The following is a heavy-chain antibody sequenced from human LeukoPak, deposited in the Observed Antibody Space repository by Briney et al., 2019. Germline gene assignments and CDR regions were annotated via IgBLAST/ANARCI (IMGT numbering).Heavy chain of an antibody. D-gene: IGHD3-22*01. Sequence: ASVKVSCKASGYTFTSYYMHWERQAPGQGLEWMGIINPSGGSTSYAQKFQGRVTMTRDTSTSTVYMELSSLRSEDTAVYYCARGRTHDSSGLEVVPWGQGTLVTVSS. CDR2: INPSGGST. CDR1: GYTFTSYY. V-gene: IGHV1-46*01. CDR3: ARGRTHDSSGLEVVP. J-gene: IGHJ5*02.